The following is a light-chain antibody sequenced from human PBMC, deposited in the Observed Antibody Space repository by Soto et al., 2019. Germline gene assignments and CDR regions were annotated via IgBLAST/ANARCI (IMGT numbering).Light chain of an antibody. CDR1: QSINGRD. V-gene: IGKV3-20*01. J-gene: IGKJ4*01. Sequence: ETVMTQSPGTLSLSPGERASLSCRASQSINGRDLAWYQQQPGQAPRLLIYAASSRATVIPDRFSGSGSGTDFILTISRLEPDDFAVYYCQQYGSSPLTFGGGTKVEIK. CDR3: QQYGSSPLT. CDR2: AAS.